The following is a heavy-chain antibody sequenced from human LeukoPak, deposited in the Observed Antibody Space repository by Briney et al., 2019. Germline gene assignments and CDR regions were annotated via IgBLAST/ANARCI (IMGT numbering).Heavy chain of an antibody. V-gene: IGHV3-23*01. J-gene: IGHJ4*02. CDR1: EFSFSNYG. CDR3: AKDQTTRLSSSWYLYFDL. D-gene: IGHD6-13*01. Sequence: GGSLRLSCPASEFSFSNYGMSWVHQAPGKGLEWVSTISGYGSSTYYSDSVKGRFTISRDNSKNTLYLQMNSLRAEDTALYHCAKDQTTRLSSSWYLYFDLWGQGTLVTVSS. CDR2: ISGYGSST.